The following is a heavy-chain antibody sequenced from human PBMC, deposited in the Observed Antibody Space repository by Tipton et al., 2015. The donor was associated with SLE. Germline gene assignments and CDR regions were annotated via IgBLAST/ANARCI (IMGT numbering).Heavy chain of an antibody. D-gene: IGHD4-23*01. CDR2: INHSGST. CDR3: ARVGVVTPFDY. Sequence: TLSLTCAVYGGSFSGYYWSWIRQPPGKGLEWIGEINHSGSTNYNPSLKSRVIISVDTSKNQFSLKLSSVTAADTAVYCCARVGVVTPFDYWGQGTLVTVSS. CDR1: GGSFSGYY. V-gene: IGHV4-34*01. J-gene: IGHJ4*02.